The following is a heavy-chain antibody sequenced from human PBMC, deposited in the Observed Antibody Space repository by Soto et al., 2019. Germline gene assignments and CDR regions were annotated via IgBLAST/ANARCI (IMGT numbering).Heavy chain of an antibody. CDR1: GGSINNNF. CDR3: ARVCGGDCHYGMDV. D-gene: IGHD2-21*02. CDR2: VYYDGHT. J-gene: IGHJ6*02. Sequence: SETLSLTCTVSGGSINNNFWGWIRQPPGKGLEWIGYVYYDGHTDYNPSLESRVTIAVDTSKNQFSLKLSSVTAADTAVYYCARVCGGDCHYGMDVWGQGTTVS. V-gene: IGHV4-59*12.